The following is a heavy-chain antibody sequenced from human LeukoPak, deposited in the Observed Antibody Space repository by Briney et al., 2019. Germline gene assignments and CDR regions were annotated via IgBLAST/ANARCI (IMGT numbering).Heavy chain of an antibody. D-gene: IGHD6-6*01. Sequence: PSETLSLTCTVSGGSISSSSYYWGWIRQPPGKGLEWIRSIYYSGSTYYNPSLKSRVTVSVDTSKNQFSLKLSSVTAADTAVYYCARVNPTSIAANFDYWGQGTLVTVSS. CDR1: GGSISSSSYY. CDR2: IYYSGST. J-gene: IGHJ4*02. CDR3: ARVNPTSIAANFDY. V-gene: IGHV4-39*07.